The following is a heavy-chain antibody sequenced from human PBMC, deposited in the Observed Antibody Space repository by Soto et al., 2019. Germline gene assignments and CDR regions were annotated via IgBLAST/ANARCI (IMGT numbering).Heavy chain of an antibody. Sequence: GASVTVSCKASGYTFTGYYMHWVRPAPGQGLEWMGWINPNSGGTNYAQKFQGRVTMTRDTSISTAYMELSRLRSDDTAVYYCARESTSDCSGGSCYPDYWGQGTLVTVSS. V-gene: IGHV1-2*02. J-gene: IGHJ4*02. D-gene: IGHD2-15*01. CDR1: GYTFTGYY. CDR3: ARESTSDCSGGSCYPDY. CDR2: INPNSGGT.